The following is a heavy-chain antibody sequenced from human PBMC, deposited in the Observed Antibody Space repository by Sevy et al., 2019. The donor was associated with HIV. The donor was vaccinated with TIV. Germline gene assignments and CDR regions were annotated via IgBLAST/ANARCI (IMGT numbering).Heavy chain of an antibody. CDR3: AKDRKVLLVVYAIPVDAIDI. Sequence: GGSLRLSCASSGFTFSNYGMHWVRQAPGKGLEWVAFIRYDGSNKYYSDSVKGRFTISRDNSKNTLYLQMNSLRPEDTAVYYCAKDRKVLLVVYAIPVDAIDIWGQGTMVTVSS. V-gene: IGHV3-30*02. CDR1: GFTFSNYG. D-gene: IGHD2-8*02. CDR2: IRYDGSNK. J-gene: IGHJ3*02.